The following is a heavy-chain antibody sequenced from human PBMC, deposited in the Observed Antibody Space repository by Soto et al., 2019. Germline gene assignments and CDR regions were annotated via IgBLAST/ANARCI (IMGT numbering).Heavy chain of an antibody. CDR3: ARGIDGTIFGVVPSTIVYYMDV. J-gene: IGHJ6*03. D-gene: IGHD3-3*01. CDR1: GYTFTRYG. Sequence: ASVKVSCKASGYTFTRYGISWVRQAPGQGLEWMGWISAYNGDTKYAEKIQGRVTMTTDTSTSTAYMELRSLRSDDTALYYCARGIDGTIFGVVPSTIVYYMDVWGKGTTVTV. CDR2: ISAYNGDT. V-gene: IGHV1-18*01.